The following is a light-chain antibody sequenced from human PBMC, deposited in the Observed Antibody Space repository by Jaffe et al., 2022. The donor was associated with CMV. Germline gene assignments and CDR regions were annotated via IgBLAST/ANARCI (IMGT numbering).Light chain of an antibody. J-gene: IGLJ3*02. V-gene: IGLV1-51*01. CDR2: DND. Sequence: QSVLTQPPSVSAAPGQKVTISCSGSRSNIGNNYVSWYQHLPTTAPKLLIYDNDKRPSGIPDRFSGSKSDTSATLGITGLQTGDEADYYCATWDSSLSVGMFGGGTKLTVL. CDR1: RSNIGNNY. CDR3: ATWDSSLSVGM.